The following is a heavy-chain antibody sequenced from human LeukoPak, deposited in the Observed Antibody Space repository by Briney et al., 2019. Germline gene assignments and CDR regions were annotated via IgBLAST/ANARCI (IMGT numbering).Heavy chain of an antibody. V-gene: IGHV3-64*01. CDR2: ISSNGGST. D-gene: IGHD5-24*01. CDR1: GFTFSSYA. CDR3: AREAQDGYQDY. Sequence: GGSLRLSCAASGFTFSSYAMHWVRQAPGKGLEYVSAISSNGGSTYYANSVKGRFTISRDNSKNTLYLQMNSLRAEDTAVYYCAREAQDGYQDYWGQGTLVTVSS. J-gene: IGHJ4*02.